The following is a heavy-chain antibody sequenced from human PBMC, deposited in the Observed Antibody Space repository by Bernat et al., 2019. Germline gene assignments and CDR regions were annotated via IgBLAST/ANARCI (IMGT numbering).Heavy chain of an antibody. CDR3: ARRRSTYYFDY. CDR2: IYYSGST. J-gene: IGHJ4*02. Sequence: QVQLQESGPGLVKPSETLSLTCTVSGGSVSSDNYYWTWIRQPPGKGPEWIGYIYYSGSTNYNPSLKSRVTISVDTSNNQFSLKLSSVTAADTAMYYCARRRSTYYFDYWGQGTLVTVSS. V-gene: IGHV4-61*01. D-gene: IGHD2-15*01. CDR1: GGSVSSDNYY.